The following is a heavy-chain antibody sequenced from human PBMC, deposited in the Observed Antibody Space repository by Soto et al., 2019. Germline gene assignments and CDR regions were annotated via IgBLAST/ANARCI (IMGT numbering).Heavy chain of an antibody. Sequence: QVQLVQSGAEVKKPGASVKVSCRASGYTFINYYIQWVRQAPGQGLEWMGIINPNGGSTTYAQKFQGRVTLTRDTSTNTVNMELSILRSEDTAVYYCAVVDTSMALSTYYYAMDVWGQGTTVIVSS. J-gene: IGHJ6*02. V-gene: IGHV1-46*01. D-gene: IGHD5-18*01. CDR3: AVVDTSMALSTYYYAMDV. CDR2: INPNGGST. CDR1: GYTFINYY.